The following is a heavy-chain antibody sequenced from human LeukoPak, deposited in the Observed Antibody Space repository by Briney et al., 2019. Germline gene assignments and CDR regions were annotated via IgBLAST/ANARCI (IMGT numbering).Heavy chain of an antibody. J-gene: IGHJ5*02. CDR1: GYTFTSYG. Sequence: ASVKVSCKASGYTFTSYGISWVRQAPGQGLEWMGWISAYNGNTNYAQKLQGRVTMTTDTSTSTACMELRSLRSDDTAVYYCARDPVPAHIAAGSGWFDPWGQGTLVTVSS. CDR2: ISAYNGNT. V-gene: IGHV1-18*01. D-gene: IGHD6-13*01. CDR3: ARDPVPAHIAAGSGWFDP.